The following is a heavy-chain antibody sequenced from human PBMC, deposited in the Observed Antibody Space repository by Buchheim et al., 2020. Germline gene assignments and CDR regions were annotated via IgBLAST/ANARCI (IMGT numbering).Heavy chain of an antibody. V-gene: IGHV3-23*01. Sequence: EVQLLESGGGLVQPGGSLRLSCAASGFTFSSYAMSWARQAPGKGREWVTAICGSGGRTYYADSVKGRFTIPRDHSTNTLCLQMNSLRAEDTAVYYCAKGNYYDSSGYYFDYWGQGTL. CDR3: AKGNYYDSSGYYFDY. D-gene: IGHD3-22*01. CDR2: ICGSGGRT. J-gene: IGHJ4*02. CDR1: GFTFSSYA.